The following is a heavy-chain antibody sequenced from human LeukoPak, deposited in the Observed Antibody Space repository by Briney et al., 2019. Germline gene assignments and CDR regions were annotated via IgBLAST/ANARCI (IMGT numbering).Heavy chain of an antibody. V-gene: IGHV3-15*07. CDR2: IRSNFDGGTI. CDR1: GFTFRSYA. J-gene: IGHJ5*02. Sequence: PGGSLRLSCAASGFTFRSYAMYWVRQAPGKGLEWVGRIRSNFDGGTIDYAAPVKGRFTLSRDDSKTTLYLQMNSLQTEDTAVYYCATDFYDSTWGQGTLVTVSS. CDR3: ATDFYDST. D-gene: IGHD3-22*01.